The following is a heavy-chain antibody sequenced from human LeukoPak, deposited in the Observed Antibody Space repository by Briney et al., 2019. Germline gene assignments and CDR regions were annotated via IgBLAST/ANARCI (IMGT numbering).Heavy chain of an antibody. Sequence: SETLSLTCTVSGGSISSYYWSWIRQPPGKGLEWIGYIYYSGSTYYNPSLKSRVTISVDRSKNQFSLKLSSVTAADTAVYYCAREVAVAGYYFDYWGQGTLVTVSS. CDR1: GGSISSYY. CDR2: IYYSGST. J-gene: IGHJ4*02. V-gene: IGHV4-59*12. CDR3: AREVAVAGYYFDY. D-gene: IGHD6-19*01.